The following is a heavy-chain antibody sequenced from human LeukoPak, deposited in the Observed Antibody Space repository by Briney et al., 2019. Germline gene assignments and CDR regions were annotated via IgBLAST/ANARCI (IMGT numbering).Heavy chain of an antibody. V-gene: IGHV2-5*01. CDR3: AHTANSGWYEFDY. CDR2: IFSNDDK. CDR1: GFSLSTPGVD. D-gene: IGHD6-19*01. J-gene: IGHJ4*02. Sequence: ESGPTLVKPTQTLRLTCTFSGFSLSTPGVDVAWIRQPPGKALEWLTLIFSNDDKRYSPSLKNRLTITKDTSKNQVVLTVTNMDPVDTATYYCAHTANSGWYEFDYWGQGTLVTVSS.